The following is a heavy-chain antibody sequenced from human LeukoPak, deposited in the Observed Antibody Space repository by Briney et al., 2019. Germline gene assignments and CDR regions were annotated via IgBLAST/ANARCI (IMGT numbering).Heavy chain of an antibody. CDR2: IYHSGST. Sequence: SETLSLTCTVSGYSISSGYYWGWIRQPPGKGLEWIGIIYHSGSTYFNPSLKSRVTISVDTSKNQFSLKLTSVTAADTAVYYCARDVPTVQLWRTDAFDIWGQGTMVTVSS. CDR3: ARDVPTVQLWRTDAFDI. D-gene: IGHD5-18*01. CDR1: GYSISSGYY. J-gene: IGHJ3*02. V-gene: IGHV4-38-2*02.